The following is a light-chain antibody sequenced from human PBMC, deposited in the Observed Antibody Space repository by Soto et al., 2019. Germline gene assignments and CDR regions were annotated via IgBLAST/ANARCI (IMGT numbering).Light chain of an antibody. J-gene: IGKJ2*01. CDR2: DAS. Sequence: EIVLTQSLGILSLSPGERATLSCRASPSVSRSFLAWYQQRPGQAPRLLIYDASRRATGIPDRFSGSGSGTDFTLTITRLEPEDFAVYYCQQYGTSPETFGQGTRLEIK. CDR3: QQYGTSPET. V-gene: IGKV3-20*01. CDR1: PSVSRSF.